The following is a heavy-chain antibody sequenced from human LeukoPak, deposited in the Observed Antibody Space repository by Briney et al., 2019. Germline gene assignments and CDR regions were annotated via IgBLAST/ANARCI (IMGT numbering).Heavy chain of an antibody. CDR1: GGSITSTNW. CDR3: ARVLLTYYYGSGSYDALDY. J-gene: IGHJ4*02. D-gene: IGHD3-10*01. V-gene: IGHV4-4*02. Sequence: SATLSFTCASAGGSITSTNWWARVRQRPGKGLVWIGEVHLDGRTNYNPSRKSRLIMSVDLPENHISLKLTTVPAADTAVYYCARVLLTYYYGSGSYDALDYWGQGTLVTVSS. CDR2: VHLDGRT.